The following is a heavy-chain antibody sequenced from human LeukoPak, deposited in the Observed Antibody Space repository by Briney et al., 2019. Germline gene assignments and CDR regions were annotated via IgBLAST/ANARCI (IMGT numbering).Heavy chain of an antibody. V-gene: IGHV4-34*01. CDR1: GGSFNGYY. CDR2: INHSGST. D-gene: IGHD3-10*01. J-gene: IGHJ4*02. CDR3: ARDLASGSYSGGYFDY. Sequence: SETLSLTCAVYGGSFNGYYWSWIRQPPGKGLEWIGEINHSGSTYYNPSLKSRVIISVDTSKNHFSLRLSSVTAADTAVYYCARDLASGSYSGGYFDYWGQGTLVTVAS.